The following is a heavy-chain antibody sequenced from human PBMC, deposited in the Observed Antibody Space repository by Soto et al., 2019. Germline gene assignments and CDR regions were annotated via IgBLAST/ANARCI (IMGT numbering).Heavy chain of an antibody. J-gene: IGHJ4*02. CDR2: INHSGST. CDR1: DGSFSGYN. D-gene: IGHD3-22*01. CDR3: AIPSGYYYDSSGYYPLPDY. Sequence: SDTPSLTCAVYDGSFSGYNWSWIRQPPVKGLEWIGEINHSGSTKYNPSLKSRVTISVDTSKNQFSLKLSSVTAADTAVYYCAIPSGYYYDSSGYYPLPDYWGQGSLVTVSS. V-gene: IGHV4-34*01.